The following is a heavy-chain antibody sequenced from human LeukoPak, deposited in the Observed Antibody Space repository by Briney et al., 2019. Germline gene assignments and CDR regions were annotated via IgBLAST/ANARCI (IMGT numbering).Heavy chain of an antibody. D-gene: IGHD1-1*01. CDR2: INPSGGST. Sequence: ASVKVSCKASGYTFTSYYMHWVRQAPGQGLEWMGIINPSGGSTGYAQKFQGRITMTRNTSISTAYMELSSLRSEDTAVYYCARGLGNDGIFDYWGQGTLVTVSS. CDR1: GYTFTSYY. J-gene: IGHJ4*02. CDR3: ARGLGNDGIFDY. V-gene: IGHV1-46*01.